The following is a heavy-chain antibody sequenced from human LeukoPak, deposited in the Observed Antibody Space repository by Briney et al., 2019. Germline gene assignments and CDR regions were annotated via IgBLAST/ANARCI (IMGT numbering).Heavy chain of an antibody. CDR2: IYYSGST. Sequence: SETLSLTCTVSGGSISSGGYYWSWIRQHPGKGVEWIGYIYYSGSTYYNPSLKSRVTISVDTSKNQFSLKLSSVTAADTAVYYCARDSTVVTTKGFDYWGQGTLVTVSS. V-gene: IGHV4-31*03. J-gene: IGHJ4*02. D-gene: IGHD4-23*01. CDR1: GGSISSGGYY. CDR3: ARDSTVVTTKGFDY.